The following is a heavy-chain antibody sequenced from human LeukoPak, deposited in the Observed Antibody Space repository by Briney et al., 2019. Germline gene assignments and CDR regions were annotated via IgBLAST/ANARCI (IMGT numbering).Heavy chain of an antibody. Sequence: GGTLRLSCAASGFTFSSYPMSWVRQAPGKGLEWVANIKQDGSENYYVDSVKGRFTISRDNAKNSLYLQMNSLRAEDTAVYYCARGNQGPNYYDSSGYYYWGQGTLVTVSS. J-gene: IGHJ4*02. CDR2: IKQDGSEN. D-gene: IGHD3-22*01. CDR1: GFTFSSYP. V-gene: IGHV3-7*01. CDR3: ARGNQGPNYYDSSGYYY.